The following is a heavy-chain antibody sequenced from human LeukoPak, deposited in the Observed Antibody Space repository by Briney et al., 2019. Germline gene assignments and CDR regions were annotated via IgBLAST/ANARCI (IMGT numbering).Heavy chain of an antibody. D-gene: IGHD5-12*01. V-gene: IGHV3-74*01. CDR2: INSDGSST. J-gene: IGHJ4*02. CDR1: GFTFSSYW. Sequence: GGSLRLSCAASGFTFSSYWMHWVRRAPGEGLVWVSRINSDGSSTSYADSVKGRFTISRDNAKNTLYLQMNSLRAEDTAVYYCARLGGYDIFDYWGQGTLVTVSS. CDR3: ARLGGYDIFDY.